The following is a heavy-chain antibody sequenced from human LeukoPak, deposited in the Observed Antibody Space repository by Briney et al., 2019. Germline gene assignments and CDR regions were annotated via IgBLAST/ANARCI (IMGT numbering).Heavy chain of an antibody. J-gene: IGHJ4*02. Sequence: SETLSLTCTVSGGSITSYFWSWIRQPAGKGLEWIGRIYTSGSTNYNPSLKSRVTMSVDTSKNQFSLKLSSVTAADTAVYYCARDRLFGSGHRYFDYWGQGTLVTVSS. CDR1: GGSITSYF. CDR3: ARDRLFGSGHRYFDY. D-gene: IGHD3-22*01. V-gene: IGHV4-4*07. CDR2: IYTSGST.